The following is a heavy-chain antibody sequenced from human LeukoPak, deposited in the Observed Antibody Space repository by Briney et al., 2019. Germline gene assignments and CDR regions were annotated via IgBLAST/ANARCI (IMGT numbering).Heavy chain of an antibody. CDR1: GYSFTTYD. V-gene: IGHV1-8*01. J-gene: IGHJ4*02. D-gene: IGHD1-26*01. Sequence: ASVKVSCKASGYSFTTYDINWVRQATGQGLEWMGWMNPNSGNTGYAQKFQGRVTMTRDTSTSTVYMELSSLRSDDTAVYYCARVGGNYPINWGQGSLVTVSS. CDR3: ARVGGNYPIN. CDR2: MNPNSGNT.